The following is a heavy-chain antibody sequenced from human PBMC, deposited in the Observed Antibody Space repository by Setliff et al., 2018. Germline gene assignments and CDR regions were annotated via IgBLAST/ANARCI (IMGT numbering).Heavy chain of an antibody. J-gene: IGHJ4*02. V-gene: IGHV1-18*01. CDR1: GYTFIDYG. CDR2: ISPYTGKT. CDR3: SRLVRFCTRTSCQRLSGDEY. Sequence: ASVKVSCKASGYTFIDYGVSWVRQAPGQGLEWVGWISPYTGKTYLAPKFQDRVTLTADTSTTTAYLQLTNLRSDGTAIYFCSRLVRFCTRTSCQRLSGDEYWGQGALVTVSS. D-gene: IGHD2-2*01.